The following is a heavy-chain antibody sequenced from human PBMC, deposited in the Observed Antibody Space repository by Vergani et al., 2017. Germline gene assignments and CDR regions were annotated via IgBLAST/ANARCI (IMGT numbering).Heavy chain of an antibody. CDR1: GFTFSSYS. CDR3: ATDYGGVDAFDI. D-gene: IGHD4-23*01. J-gene: IGHJ3*02. Sequence: EVQLLESGGGLVQPGGSLRLSCAASGFTFSSYSMNWVRQAPGKGLEWVSSISSSSSYIYYADSVKGRFTISRDNAKNSLYLQMNSLRAEDTAVYYCATDYGGVDAFDIWGQGTMVTVSS. V-gene: IGHV3-21*01. CDR2: ISSSSSYI.